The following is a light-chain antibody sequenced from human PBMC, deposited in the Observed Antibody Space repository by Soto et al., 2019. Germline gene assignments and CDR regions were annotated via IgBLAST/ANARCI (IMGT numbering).Light chain of an antibody. Sequence: QSVLPQPASVSGSPGQSITISCTGTSSDVGGFNFVSWYQQHPGKAPQLIIYDVSNRPSGVSNRFSGSKSGNTASLTISGLQAEDEADYYCSSYRSSSTLGVFGTGTKAPS. CDR3: SSYRSSSTLGV. CDR1: SSDVGGFNF. J-gene: IGLJ1*01. CDR2: DVS. V-gene: IGLV2-14*01.